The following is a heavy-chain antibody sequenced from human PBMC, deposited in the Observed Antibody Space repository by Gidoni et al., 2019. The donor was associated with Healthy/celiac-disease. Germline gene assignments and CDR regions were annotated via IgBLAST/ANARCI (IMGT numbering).Heavy chain of an antibody. CDR3: AWNTIFGVVIVQV. CDR1: GFTFSDYY. J-gene: IGHJ6*02. Sequence: QVQLVESGGGLVKPDGSLRLSCAASGFTFSDYYISWIRQDPGKGLACVSYISSSGSTIYYADSVKGRFTISRDNAKNSLYLQMNSLRAEDTAVYYCAWNTIFGVVIVQVWGQGTTVTVSS. CDR2: ISSSGSTI. D-gene: IGHD3-3*01. V-gene: IGHV3-11*01.